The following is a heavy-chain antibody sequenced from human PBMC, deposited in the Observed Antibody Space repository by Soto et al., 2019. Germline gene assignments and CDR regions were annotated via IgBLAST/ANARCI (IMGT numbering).Heavy chain of an antibody. CDR3: AREGPGVKFDF. CDR1: GGPFSSYG. D-gene: IGHD3-10*01. CDR2: IIPFGEIT. J-gene: IGHJ4*02. Sequence: QVQLVQSESEVKKPGSSVKVSCKASGGPFSSYGLSWVRQAPGQGLEWMGRIIPFGEITNFAQKFQDRVTITADTATSTAYMELRSLKSEDTAVYYCAREGPGVKFDFWGQGTLVTVSS. V-gene: IGHV1-69*04.